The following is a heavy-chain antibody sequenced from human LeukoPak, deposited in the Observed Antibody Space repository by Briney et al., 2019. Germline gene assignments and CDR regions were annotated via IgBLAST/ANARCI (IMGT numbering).Heavy chain of an antibody. CDR1: GGSISSYY. J-gene: IGHJ3*02. CDR3: AREISPGVAFDI. Sequence: SETLSLTCTVSGGSISSYYWSWIRQPPGKGLEWIGYIYYSGSTNYNPSLKSRVTISVDTSKNQFSLKLSSVTAADTAVYYCAREISPGVAFDIWGQGTMVTVSS. V-gene: IGHV4-59*01. D-gene: IGHD1-14*01. CDR2: IYYSGST.